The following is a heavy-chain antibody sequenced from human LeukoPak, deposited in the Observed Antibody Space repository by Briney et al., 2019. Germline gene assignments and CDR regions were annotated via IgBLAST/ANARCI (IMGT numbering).Heavy chain of an antibody. CDR3: AIYCSSTSCGFDY. D-gene: IGHD2-2*01. Sequence: GGSLRLSCAASGFAFGEYAMYWVRQVPGKGLEWVSGINWNSGTIGYADSVKGRFTISRDNAKNSLYLQMNSLRAEDTAVYYCAIYCSSTSCGFDYWGQGTLVTVSS. J-gene: IGHJ4*02. CDR1: GFAFGEYA. V-gene: IGHV3-9*01. CDR2: INWNSGTI.